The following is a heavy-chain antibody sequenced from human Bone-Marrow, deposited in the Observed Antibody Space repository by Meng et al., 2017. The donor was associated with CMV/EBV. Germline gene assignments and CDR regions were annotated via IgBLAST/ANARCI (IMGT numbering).Heavy chain of an antibody. V-gene: IGHV4-59*01. CDR2: IYYSGST. Sequence: SETLSLTCTASGGSISSYYWSWIRQPPGKGLEWCGYIYYSGSTNYIPSLKSPVTISVDTSKNQFSLKLSSVTAADTAVYYCARAVVEAALGAFDIWGQGTMVTVSS. J-gene: IGHJ3*02. CDR1: GGSISSYY. CDR3: ARAVVEAALGAFDI. D-gene: IGHD2-2*01.